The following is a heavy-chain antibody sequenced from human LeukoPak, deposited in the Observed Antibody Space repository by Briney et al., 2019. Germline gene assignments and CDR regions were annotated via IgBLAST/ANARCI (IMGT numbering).Heavy chain of an antibody. CDR1: GFTFSSYS. V-gene: IGHV3-21*04. D-gene: IGHD4-23*01. CDR2: ISSSSSYI. J-gene: IGHJ4*02. CDR3: ARDRPHGG. Sequence: GGSLRLSCAASGFTFSSYSMNWVRQAPGKGLEWVSSISSSSSYIYYADSVKGRFTISRDNFKNTVDLQMNSLRAEDTAVYYCARDRPHGGWGQGTLVTVSS.